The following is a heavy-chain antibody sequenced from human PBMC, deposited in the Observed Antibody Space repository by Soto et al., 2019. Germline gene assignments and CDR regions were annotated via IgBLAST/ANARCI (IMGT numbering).Heavy chain of an antibody. CDR2: VFHSGST. V-gene: IGHV4-30-2*01. CDR3: ARGSYGAWSVH. D-gene: IGHD5-18*01. J-gene: IGHJ4*02. CDR1: GGSLNSGGYS. Sequence: SETLSLTCAVSGGSLNSGGYSWSWIRQPPGKGLEWIGYVFHSGSTYYSPSLQSRVTISIDGSKNQFYLELASVTAADTAVYYCARGSYGAWSVHWGPGILVTVSS.